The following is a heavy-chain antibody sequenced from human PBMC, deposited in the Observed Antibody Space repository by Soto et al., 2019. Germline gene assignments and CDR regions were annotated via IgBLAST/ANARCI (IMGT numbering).Heavy chain of an antibody. CDR1: GYTFTSYA. J-gene: IGHJ6*02. D-gene: IGHD2-8*01. CDR2: INAGNGNT. V-gene: IGHV1-3*01. CDR3: ARGALGYCTNGVCYTGRDYYGMDV. Sequence: ASVKVSCKASGYTFTSYAMHWVRQAPGQRLEWMGWINAGNGNTKYSQKFQGRVTITRDTSASTAYMELSSLRSEDTAVYYCARGALGYCTNGVCYTGRDYYGMDVWGQGTTVTVSS.